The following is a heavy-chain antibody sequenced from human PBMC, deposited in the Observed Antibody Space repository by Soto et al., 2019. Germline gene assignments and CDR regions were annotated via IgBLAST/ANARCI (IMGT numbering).Heavy chain of an antibody. CDR1: GGSISSGGYY. D-gene: IGHD6-6*01. CDR3: ARVGAARPGAFDI. J-gene: IGHJ3*02. CDR2: IYYSGST. V-gene: IGHV4-31*03. Sequence: PSETLSLTCTVSGGSISSGGYYWSWIRQHPGKGLEWIGYIYYSGSTYYNPSLKSRVTISVDASENQFSLKLSSVTAADTAVYYCARVGAARPGAFDIWGQGTMVTVS.